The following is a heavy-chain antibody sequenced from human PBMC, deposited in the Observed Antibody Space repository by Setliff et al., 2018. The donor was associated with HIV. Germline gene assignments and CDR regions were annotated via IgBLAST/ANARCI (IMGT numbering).Heavy chain of an antibody. V-gene: IGHV3-30*02. J-gene: IGHJ4*02. CDR2: ILYDGSYK. D-gene: IGHD6-13*01. Sequence: PGGSLSLSCAASKFTFSSYGMHWGRQAPGKGLEWVSSILYDGSYKYYTDSVKGRFTISRDNSKNTLYLQMSTLRTEDTAVYYCAKNLYSSIWSPLDYWGQGTLVTVSS. CDR1: KFTFSSYG. CDR3: AKNLYSSIWSPLDY.